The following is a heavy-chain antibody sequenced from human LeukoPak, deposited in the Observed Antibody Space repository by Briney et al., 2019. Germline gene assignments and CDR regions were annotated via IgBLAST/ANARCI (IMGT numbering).Heavy chain of an antibody. V-gene: IGHV3-74*01. CDR3: ARDLRDQYHYEISGYYAP. CDR2: IDSHGLTT. J-gene: IGHJ5*02. CDR1: GFSFSAYW. Sequence: PGGSLRLSCAASGFSFSAYWMHWVRQAPGKGLVWVSRIDSHGLTTDYADSVRGRFTISRDNAKKIVYLQMNNLRAEDTAVYYCARDLRDQYHYEISGYYAPWGQGTLVSVSS. D-gene: IGHD3-22*01.